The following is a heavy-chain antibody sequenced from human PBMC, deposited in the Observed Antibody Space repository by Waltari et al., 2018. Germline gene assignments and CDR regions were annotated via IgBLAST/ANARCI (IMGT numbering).Heavy chain of an antibody. V-gene: IGHV3-7*03. Sequence: EAQQVESGGDLVQPGGSLRLSCVVSGFTLSNYWMSWVRQAPGKGLEWVANINKDGTETYYVDSVRGRFTIPKDDAKNSVYLQMNSLKVEDTAVYYCIRDYGSPYWGQGTLVTVSS. CDR1: GFTLSNYW. CDR2: INKDGTET. D-gene: IGHD6-19*01. J-gene: IGHJ4*02. CDR3: IRDYGSPY.